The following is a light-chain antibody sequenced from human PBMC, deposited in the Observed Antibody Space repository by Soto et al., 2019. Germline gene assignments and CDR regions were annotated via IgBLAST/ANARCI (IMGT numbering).Light chain of an antibody. CDR3: QQYNKWPPYT. CDR1: QSVSSN. J-gene: IGKJ2*01. V-gene: IGKV3-15*01. CDR2: GAS. Sequence: EIVMTQSPATLSVSPGERATLSCRASQSVSSNLAWYQQKPGQAPRLLIYGASTRATGIPARFSGSGSVTESTLTISSLQSEDFAVYYCQQYNKWPPYTFGPGTKLEIK.